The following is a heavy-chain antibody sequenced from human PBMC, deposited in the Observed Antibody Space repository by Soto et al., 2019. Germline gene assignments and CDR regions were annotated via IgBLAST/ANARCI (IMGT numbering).Heavy chain of an antibody. V-gene: IGHV3-33*01. D-gene: IGHD2-15*01. CDR3: ARASRGGYCSGGSCSTYYYYGMDV. Sequence: QVQLVESGGGVVQPGRSLRLSCAASGFTFSSYGMHWVRQAPGKGLEWVAVIWYDGSNKYYADSVKGRFTISRDNSKNTLYLQMNSLRAEDTAVYYCARASRGGYCSGGSCSTYYYYGMDVWGQGTTVTVSS. CDR2: IWYDGSNK. J-gene: IGHJ6*02. CDR1: GFTFSSYG.